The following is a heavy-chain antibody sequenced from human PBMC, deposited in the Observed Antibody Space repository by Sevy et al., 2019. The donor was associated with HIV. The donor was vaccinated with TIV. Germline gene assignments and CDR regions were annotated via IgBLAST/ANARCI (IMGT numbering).Heavy chain of an antibody. CDR3: ARGGYYYDNAAYYALDS. J-gene: IGHJ4*02. D-gene: IGHD3-22*01. CDR1: GFTFSNYA. V-gene: IGHV3-33*01. Sequence: GGCLRLSCAATGFTFSNYAMHWVRQAPGKGMEWVAIIWSDGAYQYHGDSVKGRFTISRDNSKNPLYLQMNNVRVEDTAVYYCARGGYYYDNAAYYALDSWGQGTLVTVSS. CDR2: IWSDGAYQ.